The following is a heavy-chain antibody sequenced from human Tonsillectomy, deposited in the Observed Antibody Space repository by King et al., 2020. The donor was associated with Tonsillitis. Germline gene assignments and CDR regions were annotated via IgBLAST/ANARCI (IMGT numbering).Heavy chain of an antibody. CDR3: ASHRDSDGDGSRYRPFDP. D-gene: IGHD2-15*01. J-gene: IGHJ5*02. CDR1: GFTFNSYW. V-gene: IGHV3-7*01. Sequence: VQLVESGGGLVQPGGSLRLSCAASGFTFNSYWMSWVRQAPGKGLEWVASIKQDGGEKSYVDYVKGRFTISRDNTANSLYLEMNSLRVEDTAVYYCASHRDSDGDGSRYRPFDPWGQGTLVLVSS. CDR2: IKQDGGEK.